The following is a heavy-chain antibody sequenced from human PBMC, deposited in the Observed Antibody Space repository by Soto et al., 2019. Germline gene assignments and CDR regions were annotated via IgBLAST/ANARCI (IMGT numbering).Heavy chain of an antibody. J-gene: IGHJ4*02. CDR2: IYYSGST. CDR3: ARELQQLAAQAFDY. Sequence: SETLSLTCTVSGGSISSGDYYWSWIRQPPGKGLEWIGYIYYSGSTYYNPSLKSRVTISVDTSKNQFSLKLSSVTAADTAVYYCARELQQLAAQAFDYWGQGTLGTVSS. D-gene: IGHD6-13*01. CDR1: GGSISSGDYY. V-gene: IGHV4-30-4*01.